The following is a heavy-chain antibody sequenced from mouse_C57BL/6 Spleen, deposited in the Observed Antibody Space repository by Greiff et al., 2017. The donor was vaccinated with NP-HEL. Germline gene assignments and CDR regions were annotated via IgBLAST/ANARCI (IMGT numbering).Heavy chain of an antibody. CDR3: ARSGLDEGYYYAMDY. CDR2: FHPYNDDT. V-gene: IGHV1-47*01. D-gene: IGHD3-3*01. CDR1: GYTFTTYP. Sequence: VQVVESGAELVKPGASVKMSCKASGYTFTTYPIEWMKQNHGKSLEWIGNFHPYNDDTKYNEKFKGKATLTVEKSSSTVYLELSRLTSDDSAVYYCARSGLDEGYYYAMDYWGQGTSVTVSS. J-gene: IGHJ4*01.